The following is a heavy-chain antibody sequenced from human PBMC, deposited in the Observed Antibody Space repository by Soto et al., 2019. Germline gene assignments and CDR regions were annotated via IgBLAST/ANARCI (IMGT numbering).Heavy chain of an antibody. Sequence: EVQLVESGGGLVQPGGSLRLSCAVSEFTFSSYSMNWVRQAPGKGLEWVSYISSSSSTIYYADSVKGRFTISRDNAKNSLYLQMNSLRAEDTAVYYCTREKSGTTDYWGQGTLVTVSS. D-gene: IGHD1-1*01. CDR2: ISSSSSTI. J-gene: IGHJ4*02. V-gene: IGHV3-48*01. CDR1: EFTFSSYS. CDR3: TREKSGTTDY.